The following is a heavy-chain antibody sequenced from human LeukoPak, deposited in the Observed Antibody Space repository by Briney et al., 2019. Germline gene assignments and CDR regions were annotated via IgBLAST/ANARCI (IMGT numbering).Heavy chain of an antibody. CDR3: ATGRNGKAGGTLDY. D-gene: IGHD1-1*01. CDR2: IIPIFGTA. J-gene: IGHJ4*02. Sequence: AVKVSYKDTGGTFSSYAISWVRQAPGQGLEWIGGIIPIFGTANYAQKFQGRVTITTDESTSTAYMKLSSLRSEGTAVYYCATGRNGKAGGTLDYCGQGTLVTVSS. CDR1: GGTFSSYA. V-gene: IGHV1-69*05.